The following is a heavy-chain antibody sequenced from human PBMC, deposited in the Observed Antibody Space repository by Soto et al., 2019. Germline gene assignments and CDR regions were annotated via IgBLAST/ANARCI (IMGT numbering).Heavy chain of an antibody. CDR3: ARHHIHITPYFDL. V-gene: IGHV4-4*02. Sequence: QVQLQESGPGLVKPSGTLSLTCAVSNGSISSNNWWSWVRQPPGKGLEWIGQIYLSGSTNYNPSLKSRVTISVDKSKNQFSLKLSSVTAADTAVYYCARHHIHITPYFDLWGRGTLVIVSS. CDR2: IYLSGST. D-gene: IGHD2-15*01. CDR1: NGSISSNNW. J-gene: IGHJ2*01.